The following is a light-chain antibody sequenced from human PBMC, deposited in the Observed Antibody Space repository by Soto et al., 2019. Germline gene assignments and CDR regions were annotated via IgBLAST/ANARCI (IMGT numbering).Light chain of an antibody. Sequence: EIVLTQSPATLSLSPGERATLSCRASQSVSSYLAWYQQKPGQAPRLLIYDASNRATGIPARFSGSGSGTDFTLTISSLEPEDVAVYYCQQLSDLPQSTFG. J-gene: IGKJ4*02. CDR2: DAS. CDR3: QQLSDLPQST. V-gene: IGKV3-11*01. CDR1: QSVSSY.